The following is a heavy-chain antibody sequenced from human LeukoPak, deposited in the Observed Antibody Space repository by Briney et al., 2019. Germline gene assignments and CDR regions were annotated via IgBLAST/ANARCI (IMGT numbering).Heavy chain of an antibody. D-gene: IGHD6-13*01. V-gene: IGHV4-39*01. CDR1: GGSISSSSYY. CDR3: ARRVAAAGTGRPRFDY. CDR2: IYYSGST. J-gene: IGHJ4*02. Sequence: SETLSLTCTVSGGSISSSSYYWGWIRQPPGKGLEWIGSIYYSGSTYYNPSLKSRVTISVDTSKNQFSLKLSSVTAADTAVYYCARRVAAAGTGRPRFDYWGQGTLVTVSS.